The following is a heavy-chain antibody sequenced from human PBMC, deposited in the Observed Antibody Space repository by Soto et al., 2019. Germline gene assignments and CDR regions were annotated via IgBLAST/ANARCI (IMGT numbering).Heavy chain of an antibody. CDR2: ISSSSSYT. J-gene: IGHJ3*02. CDR1: GFTFSDYY. Sequence: GGSLRLSCVASGFTFSDYYMSWIRQAPGKGLEWVSYISSSSSYTNYADSVKGRFTISRDNAKNSLYLQMNSLRAEDTAVYYCARESYIAAVRAFDIWGQGTMVTVSS. D-gene: IGHD6-13*01. V-gene: IGHV3-11*06. CDR3: ARESYIAAVRAFDI.